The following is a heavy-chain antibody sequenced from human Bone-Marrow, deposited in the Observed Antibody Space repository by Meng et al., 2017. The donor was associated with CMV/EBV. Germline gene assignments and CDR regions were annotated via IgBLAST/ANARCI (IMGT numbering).Heavy chain of an antibody. CDR1: GFTCSDYY. CDR2: ISSSGSSK. D-gene: IGHD1-26*01. V-gene: IGHV3-11*01. CDR3: ARDRVGATNWVDP. J-gene: IGHJ5*02. Sequence: ASGFTCSDYYMNWVRQAQGKGLEWVSYISSSGSSKYYADSVRGRFTISRDNAKSSLYLQMTSLRADDTAVYYCARDRVGATNWVDPWGQGTLVTVSS.